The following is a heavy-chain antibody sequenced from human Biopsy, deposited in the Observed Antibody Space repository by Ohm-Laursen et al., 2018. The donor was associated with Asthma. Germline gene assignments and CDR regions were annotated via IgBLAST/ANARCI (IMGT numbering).Heavy chain of an antibody. D-gene: IGHD6-19*01. V-gene: IGHV4-34*01. J-gene: IGHJ1*01. CDR3: VRGEEVAGTYFKD. Sequence: SETLSLTCAISGGPFTHYFWMWIRQPPGKGLEWIGEINYRGDTNYNPSLESRVSISVDTSTYHFSLRLNSVTAADTAVYYCVRGEEVAGTYFKDWDQGTLVTVSS. CDR2: INYRGDT. CDR1: GGPFTHYF.